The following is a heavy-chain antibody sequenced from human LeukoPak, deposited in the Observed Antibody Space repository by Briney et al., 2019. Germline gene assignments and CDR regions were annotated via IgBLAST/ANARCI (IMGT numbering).Heavy chain of an antibody. Sequence: GGSLRLSCAASGFIFRNYWMSWVRQAPGKGLEWVANIKEDGSEKYYVESVKGRFTISRDNAKNSLYLQMSSLRAEDTAVYYCARGVIIRGRRDPWGQGTLVTVSS. J-gene: IGHJ5*02. CDR2: IKEDGSEK. V-gene: IGHV3-7*01. D-gene: IGHD3-16*02. CDR3: ARGVIIRGRRDP. CDR1: GFIFRNYW.